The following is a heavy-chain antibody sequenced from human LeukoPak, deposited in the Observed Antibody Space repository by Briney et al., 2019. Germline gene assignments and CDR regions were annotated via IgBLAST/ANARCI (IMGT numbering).Heavy chain of an antibody. V-gene: IGHV2-5*02. Sequence: ESGPTLVKPTQTLTLTCTFSGFSLSTSGVGVGWIRQPPGKALEWLALIYWGDDKRYSPSLKSSLTITKDSSKNQVVLTMTSMDPVDTATYYCSAYYYGSGTYEGLDCWGQGILVTVSS. D-gene: IGHD3-10*01. J-gene: IGHJ4*02. CDR1: GFSLSTSGVG. CDR3: SAYYYGSGTYEGLDC. CDR2: IYWGDDK.